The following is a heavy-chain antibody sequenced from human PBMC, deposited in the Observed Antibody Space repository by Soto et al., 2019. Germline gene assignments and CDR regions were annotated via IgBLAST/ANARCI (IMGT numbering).Heavy chain of an antibody. Sequence: QITLNESGPTLVKPTQTLTLTCTFSGFSLGTYGVGVGWIRQPPGKALEWLALIYWDDDKRYSPSLKSRLTITKDTSKRQVFRTLTNMDPVDTATYDCAPRGGGMVDWYFDLWGRGTPVIVSS. J-gene: IGHJ2*01. V-gene: IGHV2-5*02. CDR1: GFSLGTYGVG. D-gene: IGHD1-26*01. CDR3: APRGGGMVDWYFDL. CDR2: IYWDDDK.